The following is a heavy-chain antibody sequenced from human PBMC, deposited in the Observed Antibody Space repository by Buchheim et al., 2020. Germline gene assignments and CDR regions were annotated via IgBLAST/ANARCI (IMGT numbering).Heavy chain of an antibody. CDR2: ISSSSSYT. J-gene: IGHJ4*02. CDR3: ARDRLGRDYSYGPTVDY. D-gene: IGHD5-18*01. Sequence: QVQLVEFGGGLVKPGGSLRLSCAASGFTFSDYYVSWIRQAPGKGLEWVSYISSSSSYTNYESLVKGRFTISHKHAKNLPYLQMNSLRAEDTAVYYCARDRLGRDYSYGPTVDYWGQGTL. CDR1: GFTFSDYY. V-gene: IGHV3-11*05.